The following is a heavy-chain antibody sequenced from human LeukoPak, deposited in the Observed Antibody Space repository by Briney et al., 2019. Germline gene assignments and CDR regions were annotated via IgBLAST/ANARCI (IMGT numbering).Heavy chain of an antibody. CDR3: ARPHIGGSDLTDFDC. CDR2: IYYTGST. J-gene: IGHJ4*02. V-gene: IGHV4-39*01. Sequence: PSETLSLTCTVPGGSISSSNYYWGWIRQPPGKGLEWIASIYYTGSTSYNPSLESRVTISVDTSKNQFSLKVSSVTAADTAVYYCARPHIGGSDLTDFDCWGQGTLVTVSS. CDR1: GGSISSSNYY. D-gene: IGHD1-26*01.